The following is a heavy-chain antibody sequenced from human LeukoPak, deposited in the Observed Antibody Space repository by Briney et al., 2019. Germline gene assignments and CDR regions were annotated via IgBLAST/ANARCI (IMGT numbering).Heavy chain of an antibody. Sequence: GGSLRLSCAASGFTFSSYAMHWVRQAPGKGLEWVAVITYDGSNKYYADSVKGRFTISRDNSKNTLYLQMNSLRAEDTAVYYCARGLYYDFWSGYLFDYWGQGTLVTVSS. V-gene: IGHV3-30-3*01. D-gene: IGHD3-3*01. J-gene: IGHJ4*02. CDR3: ARGLYYDFWSGYLFDY. CDR2: ITYDGSNK. CDR1: GFTFSSYA.